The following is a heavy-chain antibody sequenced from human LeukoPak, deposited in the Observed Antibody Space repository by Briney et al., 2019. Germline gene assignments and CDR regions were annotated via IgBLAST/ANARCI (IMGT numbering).Heavy chain of an antibody. Sequence: GGSLRLSCAASGFTFSSYEMNWVRQAPGKGLEWVSYISSSGSTIYYADSVKGRFTISRDNAKNSLFLQMNSLRAEDTAVYYCAREGPTTTVTTHTCFDPWGQGTLVTVSS. CDR3: AREGPTTTVTTHTCFDP. CDR1: GFTFSSYE. CDR2: ISSSGSTI. V-gene: IGHV3-48*03. D-gene: IGHD4-17*01. J-gene: IGHJ5*02.